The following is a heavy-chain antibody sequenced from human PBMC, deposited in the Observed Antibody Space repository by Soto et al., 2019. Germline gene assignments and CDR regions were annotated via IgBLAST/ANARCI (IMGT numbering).Heavy chain of an antibody. CDR2: INAGNGNT. CDR3: ARHRTTVANFDY. CDR1: GNTVPNYA. D-gene: IGHD4-17*01. J-gene: IGHJ4*02. V-gene: IGHV1-3*01. Sequence: ASVKVSCKAAGNTVPNYAMHWVRQAPGQRLEWMGWINAGNGNTKYSQKFQGRVTITRDTSASTAYMELSSLRSEDTAVYYCARHRTTVANFDYRGQGSLVIASS.